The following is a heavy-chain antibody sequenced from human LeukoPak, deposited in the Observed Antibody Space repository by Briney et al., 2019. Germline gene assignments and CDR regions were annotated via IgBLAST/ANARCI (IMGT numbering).Heavy chain of an antibody. CDR1: GGSISSYY. V-gene: IGHV4-59*08. CDR2: IYYSGSS. D-gene: IGHD6-13*01. CDR3: ARVGELVIAPTLNWFDP. J-gene: IGHJ5*02. Sequence: SETLSLTCTVSGGSISSYYWSWIRQPPGKGLEWIGYIYYSGSSYYNPSLKSRVTISVDTSKNQFSLKLSSVTAADTAVYYCARVGELVIAPTLNWFDPWGQGTLVTVSS.